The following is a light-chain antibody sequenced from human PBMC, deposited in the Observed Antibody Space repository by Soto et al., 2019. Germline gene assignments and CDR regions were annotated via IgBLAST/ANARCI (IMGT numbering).Light chain of an antibody. V-gene: IGLV1-47*02. CDR3: AAWDDSLRAVV. Sequence: QSVLTQPLSACGTPGQRITISCSGSSSNIGPNYVYWYQQLPGTAPKLLIFSNNQRPSGVPDRLSGSKSGTSASLAISGLRSEDEAEYYCAAWDDSLRAVVFGGGTKLTVL. CDR2: SNN. J-gene: IGLJ2*01. CDR1: SSNIGPNY.